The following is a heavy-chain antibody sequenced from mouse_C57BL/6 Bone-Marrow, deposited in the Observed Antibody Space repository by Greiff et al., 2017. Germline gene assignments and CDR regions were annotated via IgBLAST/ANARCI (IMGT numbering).Heavy chain of an antibody. J-gene: IGHJ1*03. V-gene: IGHV14-4*01. CDR2: IDPENGDT. Sequence: VQLQQSGAELVRPGASVKLSCTASGFNIKDDYMHWVKQRPEQGLEWIGWIDPENGDTEYASKFQGKATITADTSSNTAYLQRSSLTSEDTAVYYCTLGYFDVWGTGTTVTVSS. CDR1: GFNIKDDY. CDR3: TLGYFDV.